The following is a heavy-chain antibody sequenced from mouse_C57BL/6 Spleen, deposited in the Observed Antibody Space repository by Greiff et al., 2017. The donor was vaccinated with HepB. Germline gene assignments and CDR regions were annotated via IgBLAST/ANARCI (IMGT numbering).Heavy chain of an antibody. CDR3: AITGAPLDY. V-gene: IGHV1-26*01. J-gene: IGHJ2*01. D-gene: IGHD4-1*01. CDR1: GYTFTDYY. Sequence: VQLQQSGPELVKPGASVKISCKASGYTFTDYYMNWVKQSHGKSLEWIGDINPNNGGTSYNQKFKGKATLTVDKSSSTAYMELRSLTSEDSAVYYCAITGAPLDYWGQGTTLTVSS. CDR2: INPNNGGT.